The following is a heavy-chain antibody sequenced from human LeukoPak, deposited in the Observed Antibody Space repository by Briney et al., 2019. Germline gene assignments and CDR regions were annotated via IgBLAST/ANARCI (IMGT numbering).Heavy chain of an antibody. CDR2: ISGSGGST. CDR1: GFTFSSYA. J-gene: IGHJ3*02. Sequence: GGSLRLSCAASGFTFSSYAMSWVRQAPGKGLEWVSAISGSGGSTYYADSVKGRFTISRDNSKNTLYLQMNSLRAEDTAVYYCAKDTPISVTTGSDAFDIWGQGTMVTVPS. V-gene: IGHV3-23*01. CDR3: AKDTPISVTTGSDAFDI. D-gene: IGHD4-17*01.